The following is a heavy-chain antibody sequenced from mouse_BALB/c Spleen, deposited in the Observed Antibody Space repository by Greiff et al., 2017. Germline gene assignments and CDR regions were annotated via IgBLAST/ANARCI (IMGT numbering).Heavy chain of an antibody. Sequence: ESGPGLVKPSQSLSLTCSVTGYSITSGYYWNWIRQFPGNKLEWMGYISYDGSNNYNPSLKNRISITRDTSKNQFFLKLNSVTTEDTATYYCARDEGNYLAYWGQGTLVTVSA. D-gene: IGHD2-1*01. J-gene: IGHJ3*01. CDR2: ISYDGSN. CDR3: ARDEGNYLAY. V-gene: IGHV3-6*02. CDR1: GYSITSGYY.